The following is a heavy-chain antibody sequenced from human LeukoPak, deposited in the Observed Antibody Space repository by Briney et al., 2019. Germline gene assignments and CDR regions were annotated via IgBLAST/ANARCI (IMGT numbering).Heavy chain of an antibody. CDR2: IYYSGST. Sequence: SETLSLTCTVSGGSISSYYWSWIRQPPGKGLEWIGYIYYSGSTNYNPSLKSRVTISVDTSKNQFSLKLSSVTAADTAVYYCARHDVVQTMDVWGKGTTVTISS. CDR1: GGSISSYY. CDR3: ARHDVVQTMDV. V-gene: IGHV4-59*08. J-gene: IGHJ6*03. D-gene: IGHD2-21*01.